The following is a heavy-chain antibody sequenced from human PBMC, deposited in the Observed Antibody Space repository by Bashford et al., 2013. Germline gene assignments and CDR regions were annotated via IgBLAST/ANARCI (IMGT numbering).Heavy chain of an antibody. V-gene: IGHV4-59*01. Sequence: SSETLSLTCTVSGGSISSYYWSWIRQPPGKGLEWIGYIYYSGSTNYNPSLKSRVTISVDTSKNQFSLKLSSVTAADTAVYYCARSYWPFRYCSSTSCYSWFDPWGQGTLVTVSS. CDR3: ARSYWPFRYCSSTSCYSWFDP. CDR1: GGSISSYY. D-gene: IGHD2-2*02. J-gene: IGHJ5*02. CDR2: IYYSGST.